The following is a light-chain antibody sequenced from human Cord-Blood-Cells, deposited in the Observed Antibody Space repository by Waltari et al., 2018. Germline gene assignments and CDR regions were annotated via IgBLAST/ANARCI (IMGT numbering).Light chain of an antibody. Sequence: QTVVTQEPSFSVSPGGTVTLTCGLRSGSVSTSYYPSWYQQTPGQAPRTLFYSTNTRSSGVPDRFSGSILGNKAALTITGAQADDESDYYCVLYMGSGISVFGTGTKVTVL. CDR1: SGSVSTSYY. CDR2: STN. CDR3: VLYMGSGISV. V-gene: IGLV8-61*01. J-gene: IGLJ1*01.